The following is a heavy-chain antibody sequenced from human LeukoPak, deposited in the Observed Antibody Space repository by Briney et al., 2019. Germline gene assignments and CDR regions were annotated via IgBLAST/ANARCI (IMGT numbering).Heavy chain of an antibody. Sequence: GGSLRLSRAVSGFNFSTYWIHWARQAQGKGLVWDSLINTDGSATTYGDSAKGRFTVSTDNDKNSLFLEMNSLRVEDTAVYYCARGTAATAGIDYWGQGTLVTVSS. CDR2: INTDGSAT. CDR1: GFNFSTYW. D-gene: IGHD6-13*01. CDR3: ARGTAATAGIDY. J-gene: IGHJ4*02. V-gene: IGHV3-74*01.